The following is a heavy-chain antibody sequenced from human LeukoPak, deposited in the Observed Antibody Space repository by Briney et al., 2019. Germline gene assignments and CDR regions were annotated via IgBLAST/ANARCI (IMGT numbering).Heavy chain of an antibody. CDR2: INPNSGGT. V-gene: IGHV1-2*02. CDR3: ARGGVYDSTSSMDV. J-gene: IGHJ6*03. CDR1: GYTLTELS. Sequence: ASVKVSCKVSGYTLTELSMHWVRQAPGQGLEWMGWINPNSGGTSYAQKFQGRVTMTRDMSTSTVYMELSSLRSEDTAVYYCARGGVYDSTSSMDVWGKGTTVTVSS. D-gene: IGHD3-22*01.